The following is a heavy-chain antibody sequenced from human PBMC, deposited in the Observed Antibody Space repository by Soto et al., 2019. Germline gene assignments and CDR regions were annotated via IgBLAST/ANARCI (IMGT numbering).Heavy chain of an antibody. J-gene: IGHJ6*02. V-gene: IGHV3-30-3*01. CDR2: ISYDGSNK. CDR1: GFTFSSYA. CDR3: ASSIAVAGPSYYYYYGMDV. D-gene: IGHD6-19*01. Sequence: GGSLRLSCAASGFTFSSYAMHWVRQAPGKGLEWVAVISYDGSNKYYADSVKGRFTISRDNSKNTLYLQMNSLRAEDTAVYYCASSIAVAGPSYYYYYGMDVWGQGTTVTVSS.